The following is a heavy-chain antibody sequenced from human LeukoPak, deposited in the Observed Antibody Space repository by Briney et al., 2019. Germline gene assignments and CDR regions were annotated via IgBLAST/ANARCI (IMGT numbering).Heavy chain of an antibody. CDR1: VYTFTGYY. D-gene: IGHD3-10*01. CDR2: IKPNSGGT. CDR3: AREVVTMVRGVSGPFDY. Sequence: ASVKVSCKASVYTFTGYYMHWVRQAPGQGVEWVGWIKPNSGGTNYAQKFQGRFTMTRDTSISTAYMELSRLRSDDTAVYYCAREVVTMVRGVSGPFDYWGQGTLVTVSS. J-gene: IGHJ4*02. V-gene: IGHV1-2*02.